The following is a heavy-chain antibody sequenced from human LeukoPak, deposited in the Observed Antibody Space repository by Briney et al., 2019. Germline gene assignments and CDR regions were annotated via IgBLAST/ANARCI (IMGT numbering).Heavy chain of an antibody. Sequence: GGSLRLSCAASGFTFSSYSMNWVRQAPGKGLEWVSSISSSGDYTYYADSFKGRFTISRDTAKNTLYLQMNSLRVGDTAVYYCARVNDFWSGPFDYWGQGTLVTVSS. D-gene: IGHD3-3*01. CDR1: GFTFSSYS. J-gene: IGHJ4*02. V-gene: IGHV3-21*06. CDR3: ARVNDFWSGPFDY. CDR2: ISSSGDYT.